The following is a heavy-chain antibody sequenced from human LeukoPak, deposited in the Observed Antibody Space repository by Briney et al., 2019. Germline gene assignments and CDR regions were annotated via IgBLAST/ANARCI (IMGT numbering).Heavy chain of an antibody. CDR2: INTDGSTT. Sequence: GGSLRLSCAASGFTFSSYWMHWVCQAPGKGLVWVSRINTDGSTTHYADSVKGRFTISRDNAKNTLYLQMNSLRAEDTAVYYCAGGYATFDYWGQGTLVTVSS. CDR1: GFTFSSYW. V-gene: IGHV3-74*01. D-gene: IGHD3-16*01. J-gene: IGHJ4*02. CDR3: AGGYATFDY.